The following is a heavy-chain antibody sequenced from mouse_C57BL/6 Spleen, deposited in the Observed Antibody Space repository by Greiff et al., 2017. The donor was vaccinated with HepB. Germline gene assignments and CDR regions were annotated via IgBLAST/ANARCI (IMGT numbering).Heavy chain of an antibody. CDR3: KAYDGYLYYYAMDY. CDR2: IRNKANNHAT. CDR1: GFTFSDAW. J-gene: IGHJ4*01. D-gene: IGHD2-3*01. V-gene: IGHV6-6*01. Sequence: EVKLVESGGGLVQPGGSMKLSCAASGFTFSDAWMDWVRQSPEKGLEWVAEIRNKANNHATYYAESVKGRFTISRDDSKSSVYLQMNSLRAEDTGIYYCKAYDGYLYYYAMDYWGQGTSVTVSS.